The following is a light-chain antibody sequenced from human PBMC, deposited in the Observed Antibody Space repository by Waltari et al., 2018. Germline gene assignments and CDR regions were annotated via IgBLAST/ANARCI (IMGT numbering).Light chain of an antibody. CDR3: QQYYSYPRT. Sequence: AIRMTQSPSSLSASTGDRVTITCRASQGISTYLAWYQQKPGEAPKLLMYSASTLQSGVPSLFSGSGSGTDFTLTISCLQSEDFATYYCQQYYSYPRTFGPGTKVEV. J-gene: IGKJ1*01. V-gene: IGKV1-8*01. CDR1: QGISTY. CDR2: SAS.